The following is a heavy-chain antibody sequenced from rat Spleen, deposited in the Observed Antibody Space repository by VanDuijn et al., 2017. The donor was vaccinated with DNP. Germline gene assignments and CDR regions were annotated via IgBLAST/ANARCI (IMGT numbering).Heavy chain of an antibody. CDR2: ISYDGSDT. D-gene: IGHD1-4*01. J-gene: IGHJ2*01. V-gene: IGHV5-7*01. CDR1: GFTFSDYA. Sequence: EVQLVESDGGLVQPGRSLKLSCAASGFTFSDYAMAWVRQAPKKSLEWVATISYDGSDTYYRDSMKGRFTISRDNAKSTLYLQMDSLRSEDTATYYCAGRPPPTRGPFDYWGQGVTVTVSS. CDR3: AGRPPPTRGPFDY.